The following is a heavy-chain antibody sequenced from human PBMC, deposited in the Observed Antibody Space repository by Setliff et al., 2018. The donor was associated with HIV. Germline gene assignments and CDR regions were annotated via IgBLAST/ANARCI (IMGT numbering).Heavy chain of an antibody. Sequence: PSETLSLTCTVSGDSISSYYWSWIRQPPGKGLEWIGYIYTSGITDYNPSLKSRVTISGDTSKNQFSLKLSSVTAADTAVYYCARQITMVRGVYPPYYYYYMDVWGKGTTVTVSS. CDR1: GDSISSYY. CDR2: IYTSGIT. V-gene: IGHV4-4*08. J-gene: IGHJ6*03. D-gene: IGHD3-10*01. CDR3: ARQITMVRGVYPPYYYYYMDV.